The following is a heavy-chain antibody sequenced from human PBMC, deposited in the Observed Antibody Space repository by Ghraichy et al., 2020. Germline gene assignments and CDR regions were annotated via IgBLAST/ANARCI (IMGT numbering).Heavy chain of an antibody. D-gene: IGHD4-17*01. Sequence: SETLSLTCTVSGGSISSYYWSWIRQPPGKGLEWIGYIYYSGSTNYNPSLKSRVTISVDTSKNQFSLKLSSVTAADTAVYYCARDLSTWYGDGHYYYGMDVWGQGTTVTVSS. J-gene: IGHJ6*02. CDR3: ARDLSTWYGDGHYYYGMDV. CDR1: GGSISSYY. CDR2: IYYSGST. V-gene: IGHV4-59*01.